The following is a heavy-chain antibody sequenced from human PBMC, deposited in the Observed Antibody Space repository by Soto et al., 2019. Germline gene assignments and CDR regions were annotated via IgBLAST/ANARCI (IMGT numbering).Heavy chain of an antibody. CDR2: IYYSGST. Sequence: QVQLQESGPGLVKPSQTLSLTCTVSGGSISSGDYYWSWIRQPPGKGLEWIGYIYYSGSTYCNPSLKSRVNISVDTSKNQFALRLSSVTAADTAVYYCARVPKGDQYYYHNSGYYYGLFDYWGQGTLVTVSS. V-gene: IGHV4-30-4*01. J-gene: IGHJ4*02. CDR1: GGSISSGDYY. D-gene: IGHD3-22*01. CDR3: ARVPKGDQYYYHNSGYYYGLFDY.